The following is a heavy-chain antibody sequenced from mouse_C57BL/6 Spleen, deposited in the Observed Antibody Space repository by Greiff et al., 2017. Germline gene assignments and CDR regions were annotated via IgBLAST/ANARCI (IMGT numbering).Heavy chain of an antibody. CDR2: INPRTGGT. J-gene: IGHJ2*01. D-gene: IGHD1-1*01. CDR3: ARHRYGCGSCYPDY. Sequence: VQLQQSGPELVKPGASVKISCKASGYSFTGYCMHWVKQSTEKGLEWIGVINPRTGGTSYNQKFKGKATLTVDKSSSTAYLELNSLTSEDTAVYYCARHRYGCGSCYPDYWGQGTTLTVSS. V-gene: IGHV1-43*01. CDR1: GYSFTGYC.